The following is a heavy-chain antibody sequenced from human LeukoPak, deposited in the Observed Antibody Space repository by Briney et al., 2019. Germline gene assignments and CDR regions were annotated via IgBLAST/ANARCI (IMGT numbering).Heavy chain of an antibody. D-gene: IGHD3-16*01. J-gene: IGHJ4*02. CDR1: GYTFTGYY. CDR3: ARDGVSGDY. V-gene: IGHV1-3*01. CDR2: INAGNGNT. Sequence: ASVKVSCKASGYTFTGYYMHWVRQAPGQRLEWMGWINAGNGNTKYSQKFQGRVTITRDTSTSTAYMELRSLRSDDTAVYYCARDGVSGDYWGQGTLVTVSP.